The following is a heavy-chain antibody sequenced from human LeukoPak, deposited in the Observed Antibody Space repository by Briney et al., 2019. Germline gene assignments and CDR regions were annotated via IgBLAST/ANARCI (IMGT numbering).Heavy chain of an antibody. CDR3: ARRGSSWNWFDP. J-gene: IGHJ5*02. D-gene: IGHD6-13*01. V-gene: IGHV4-39*07. Sequence: PSGTLSLTCTVSGGSITSNSYYWGWIRQPPGKGLEWIGSIYYSGSTYYNPSLKRRVTISIDTSKNQFSVKLSSVTAADTAVYYCARRGSSWNWFDPWGQGTLVTVSS. CDR1: GGSITSNSYY. CDR2: IYYSGST.